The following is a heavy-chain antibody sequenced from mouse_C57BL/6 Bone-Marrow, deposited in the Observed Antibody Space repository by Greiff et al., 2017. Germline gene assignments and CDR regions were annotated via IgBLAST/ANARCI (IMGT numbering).Heavy chain of an antibody. CDR1: GYTFTDYY. Sequence: DVQLQESGPELVKPAASVKMSCKASGYTFTDYYMHWVKQRPGKSLEWIGYIYPNNGGNGYNQKFKGKATLTVDKSSSTDYMELRSLTSADSAVYYCVYYGSNYRIAYWGQGTLVTVSA. CDR2: IYPNNGGN. V-gene: IGHV1-34*01. CDR3: VYYGSNYRIAY. D-gene: IGHD1-1*01. J-gene: IGHJ3*01.